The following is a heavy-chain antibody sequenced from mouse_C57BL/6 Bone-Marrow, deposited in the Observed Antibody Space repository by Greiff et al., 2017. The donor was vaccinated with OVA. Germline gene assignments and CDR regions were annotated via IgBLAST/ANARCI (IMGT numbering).Heavy chain of an antibody. J-gene: IGHJ3*01. CDR3: ARWGDYDLAWFAY. Sequence: VQLQQSGPELVKPGASVKISCKASGYAFSSSWMNWVKQRPGKGLEWIGRIYPGDGDTNYNGKFKGKATLTADKSSSTAYMQLISLTSEDSAVYFCARWGDYDLAWFAYWGQGTLVTVSA. D-gene: IGHD2-4*01. CDR1: GYAFSSSW. CDR2: IYPGDGDT. V-gene: IGHV1-82*01.